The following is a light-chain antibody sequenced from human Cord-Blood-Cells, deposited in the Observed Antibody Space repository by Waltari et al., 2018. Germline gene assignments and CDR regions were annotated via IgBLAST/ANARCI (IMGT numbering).Light chain of an antibody. Sequence: IVLTQSPGTLSLSPGERATLSCRASQSVSSSDLAWYQQKPGQAPRLLIYGASSRATCIPNRFRGSGSGTDFTLTISRLEPEDFAVYYCQQYGSSKYTFGQGTKLEIK. J-gene: IGKJ2*01. CDR1: QSVSSSD. CDR2: GAS. CDR3: QQYGSSKYT. V-gene: IGKV3-20*01.